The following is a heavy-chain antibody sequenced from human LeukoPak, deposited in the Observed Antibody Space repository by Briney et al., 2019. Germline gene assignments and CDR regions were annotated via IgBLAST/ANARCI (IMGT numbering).Heavy chain of an antibody. CDR2: ISGSGDNT. CDR1: GFSFSSYA. CDR3: AKASWVSSTDAVR. J-gene: IGHJ4*02. D-gene: IGHD3-16*01. V-gene: IGHV3-23*01. Sequence: GGSLKLSCAASGFSFSSYAMSWVRQAPGKGLEWVSSISGSGDNTYYAESVKGRFTLSSDSSRNTVYFQLNNLRVEDTAIYYCAKASWVSSTDAVRWGQGTLVTVSS.